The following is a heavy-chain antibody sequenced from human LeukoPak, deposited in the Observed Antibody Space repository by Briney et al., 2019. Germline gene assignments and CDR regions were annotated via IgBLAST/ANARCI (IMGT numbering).Heavy chain of an antibody. V-gene: IGHV1-18*01. CDR1: GYTFVTYG. J-gene: IGHJ4*02. Sequence: ASVKVSCKASGYTFVTYGINWVRQAPGQGPEWIGWISTYNGNTKYALKFQDRVTLTRDTSTTTAYMELKSLTSDDRAVYYCARASFDHWGQGTLVIGSS. CDR2: ISTYNGNT. CDR3: ARASFDH.